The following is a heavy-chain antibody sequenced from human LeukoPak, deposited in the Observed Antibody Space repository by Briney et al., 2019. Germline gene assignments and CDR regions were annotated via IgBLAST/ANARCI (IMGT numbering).Heavy chain of an antibody. Sequence: PSQTLSLTCTVSGGSISSGSYYWSWIRQPAGKGLEWIGYIYYSGSTNYNPSLKSRVTISVDTSKNQFSLKLSSVTAADTAVYYCAREGNAFDIWGQGTMVTVSS. CDR1: GGSISSGSYY. CDR2: IYYSGST. CDR3: AREGNAFDI. V-gene: IGHV4-61*10. J-gene: IGHJ3*02.